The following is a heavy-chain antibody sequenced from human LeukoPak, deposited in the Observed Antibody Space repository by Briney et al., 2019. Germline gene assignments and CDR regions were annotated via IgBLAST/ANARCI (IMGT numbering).Heavy chain of an antibody. CDR2: IYYSGST. CDR1: GGSISSSSYY. Sequence: SETLSLTCTVSGGSISSSSYYWGWIRQPPGKGLEWIGSIYYSGSTYYNPSLKSRVTISVDTSKNQFSLKLSSVTAADTAVYYCARVRYYYYMDVWGKGPTVTVSS. J-gene: IGHJ6*03. V-gene: IGHV4-39*07. CDR3: ARVRYYYYMDV.